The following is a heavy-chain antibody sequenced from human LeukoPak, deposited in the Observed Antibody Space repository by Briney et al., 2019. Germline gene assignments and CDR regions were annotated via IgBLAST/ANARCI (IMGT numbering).Heavy chain of an antibody. CDR2: INPTGTTT. CDR1: GYTFINNW. V-gene: IGHV1-46*01. D-gene: IGHD3-10*01. J-gene: IGHJ5*02. Sequence: ASVKVSCKASGYTFINNWMHWVRQAPGQGLEWVGLINPTGTTTLYAQKFQGRVTLTRDMPTSTDYMELRSLKSEDTAVYYCARDNSVGDIAWWFDPWGQGTLVTVSS. CDR3: ARDNSVGDIAWWFDP.